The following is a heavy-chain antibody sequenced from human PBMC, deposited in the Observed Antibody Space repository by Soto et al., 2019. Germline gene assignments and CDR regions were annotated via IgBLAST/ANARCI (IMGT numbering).Heavy chain of an antibody. V-gene: IGHV4-39*01. D-gene: IGHD4-17*01. CDR3: ARHDYGGFGL. J-gene: IGHJ4*02. CDR1: GGSISRSSYY. CDR2: IYYSGST. Sequence: ASETLSLTCTVSGGSISRSSYYWGWIRQPPGKGLEWIGSIYYSGSTYYNPSLKSRVTISVDTSKNQFSLKLSSVTAADTAVYYCARHDYGGFGLWSQGTLVTVSS.